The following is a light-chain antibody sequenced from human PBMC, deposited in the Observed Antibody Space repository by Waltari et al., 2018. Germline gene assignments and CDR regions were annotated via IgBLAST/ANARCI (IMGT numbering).Light chain of an antibody. V-gene: IGLV1-40*01. CDR2: VNN. J-gene: IGLJ3*02. CDR1: SSHLGAGFD. CDR3: QSYDISLSAYV. Sequence: QSVLTQPPSLSGAPGQRVTISCPGNSSHLGAGFDVHWYQQFPGSAPRLLISVNNNRPSGVPDRFSASKSGTSASLAVSGLQAQDEADYYCQSYDISLSAYVFGGGTKLTVL.